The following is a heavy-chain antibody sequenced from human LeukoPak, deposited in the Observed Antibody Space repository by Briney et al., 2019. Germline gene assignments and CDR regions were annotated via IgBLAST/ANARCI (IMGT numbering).Heavy chain of an antibody. J-gene: IGHJ4*02. D-gene: IGHD3-3*01. V-gene: IGHV1-69*04. CDR2: IIPILGIA. CDR3: AKAEGVVKGFVDY. CDR1: GGTFSSYA. Sequence: GASVKVSCKASGGTFSSYAISWVRQAPGQGLEWMGRIIPILGIANYAQKFQGRVTITADKSTSTAYMELSSLRSEDTAVYYCAKAEGVVKGFVDYWGQGTLVTVSS.